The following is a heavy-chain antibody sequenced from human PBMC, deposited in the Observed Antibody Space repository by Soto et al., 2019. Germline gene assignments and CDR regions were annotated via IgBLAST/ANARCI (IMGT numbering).Heavy chain of an antibody. J-gene: IGHJ3*02. V-gene: IGHV1-69*04. CDR2: IIPILGIA. Sequence: SVKVSCKASGGTFSSYTISWVRQAPGQGLEWMGRIIPILGIANYAQKFQGRVTITADKSASTAYMELSSLRSEDTAEYYCARDQIRTVGWYLDVFDIWGQGKM. CDR3: ARDQIRTVGWYLDVFDI. CDR1: GGTFSSYT. D-gene: IGHD6-19*01.